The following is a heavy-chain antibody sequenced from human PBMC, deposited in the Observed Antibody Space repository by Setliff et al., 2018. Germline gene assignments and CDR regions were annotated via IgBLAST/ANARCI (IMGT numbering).Heavy chain of an antibody. Sequence: SETLSLTCTVSGGSISSHYWSRIRQPPGKGLEWIGSIYYSGSTNYNPSLKSRVTISVDTSKNQFSLKLSSVTAADTAVYYCARDLGYSYGIYYFDYWGQGTLVTVSS. CDR3: ARDLGYSYGIYYFDY. CDR1: GGSISSHY. V-gene: IGHV4-59*11. J-gene: IGHJ4*02. CDR2: IYYSGST. D-gene: IGHD5-18*01.